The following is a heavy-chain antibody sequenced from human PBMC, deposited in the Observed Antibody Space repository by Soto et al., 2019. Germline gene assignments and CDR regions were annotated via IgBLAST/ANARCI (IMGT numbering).Heavy chain of an antibody. CDR1: GYTFTSYY. CDR3: AISGWSLYPQDY. J-gene: IGHJ4*02. CDR2: INPSGGST. D-gene: IGHD6-19*01. V-gene: IGHV1-46*01. Sequence: QVQLVQSGAEVKKPGASVKVSCKAYGYTFTSYYMHWVRQAPGPGLEWMGIINPSGGSTSYAQKFQGRGTMTRDTSTSTGYIELSSLRSEDTAVYCCAISGWSLYPQDYWGQGTLVTVSS.